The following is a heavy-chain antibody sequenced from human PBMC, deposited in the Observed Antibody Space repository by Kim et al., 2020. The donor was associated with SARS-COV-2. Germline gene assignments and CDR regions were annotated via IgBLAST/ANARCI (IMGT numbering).Heavy chain of an antibody. D-gene: IGHD5-12*01. J-gene: IGHJ4*02. Sequence: SVKVSCKASGGTFSSYAISWVRQAPGQGLEWMGGIIPIFGTANYAQKFQGRVTITADESTSTAYMELSSLRSEDTAVYYCARDVIVAASAGYFDYWGQGTLVTVSS. CDR1: GGTFSSYA. CDR2: IIPIFGTA. CDR3: ARDVIVAASAGYFDY. V-gene: IGHV1-69*13.